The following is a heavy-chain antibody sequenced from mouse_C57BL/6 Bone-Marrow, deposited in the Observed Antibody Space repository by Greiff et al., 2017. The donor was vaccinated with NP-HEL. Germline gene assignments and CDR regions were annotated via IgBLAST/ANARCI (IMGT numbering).Heavy chain of an antibody. J-gene: IGHJ3*01. CDR1: GYTFTDYY. D-gene: IGHD1-1*01. V-gene: IGHV1-77*01. Sequence: VKLQESGAELVKPGASVKISCKASGYTFTDYYINWVKQRPGQGLEWIGKIGPGSGSTYYNEKFKGKATLTADKSSSAAYMQLSSLTSEDSAVYFGARRGIYYYGSSYGFAYWGQGTLVTVSA. CDR3: ARRGIYYYGSSYGFAY. CDR2: IGPGSGST.